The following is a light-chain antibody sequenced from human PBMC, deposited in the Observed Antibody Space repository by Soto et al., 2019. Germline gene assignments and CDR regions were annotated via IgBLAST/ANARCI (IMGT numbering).Light chain of an antibody. CDR3: QQADSLPLVT. J-gene: IGKJ5*01. CDR2: AAS. Sequence: AIRMTQSPSSLSASTGDRVTITCRASQGISSYLAWYQQKPGKAPKLLIYAASTLQSGVPSRFSGSGSGTDFTLTISCLQSEDFATYYCQQADSLPLVTFGQGTRLDLK. CDR1: QGISSY. V-gene: IGKV1-8*01.